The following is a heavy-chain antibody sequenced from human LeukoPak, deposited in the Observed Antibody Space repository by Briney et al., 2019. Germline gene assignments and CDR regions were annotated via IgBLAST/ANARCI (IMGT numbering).Heavy chain of an antibody. V-gene: IGHV4-59*12. Sequence: SETLSLTCTVSGGSISNYYWSWIRQSPGKGLEWIGYIYYSGSTSYNPSLKSRVTISVDTSKNQFSLKLSSVTAADTAVYYCARGQWLDNSWGQGTLVTVSS. CDR1: GGSISNYY. D-gene: IGHD6-19*01. CDR3: ARGQWLDNS. J-gene: IGHJ4*02. CDR2: IYYSGST.